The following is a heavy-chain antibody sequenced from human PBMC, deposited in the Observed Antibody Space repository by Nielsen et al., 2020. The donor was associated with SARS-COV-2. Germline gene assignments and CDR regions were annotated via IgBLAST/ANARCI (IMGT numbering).Heavy chain of an antibody. V-gene: IGHV3-11*03. D-gene: IGHD5-18*01. CDR3: ARKYDSYGSSGVDY. CDR1: GFTFSDYY. J-gene: IGHJ4*02. CDR2: ISSSSSYT. Sequence: GGSLRLSCAASGFTFSDYYMSWIRQAPGKGLEWVSYISSSSSYTNYADSVKGRFTISRDNAKNSLYLQMNSLRAEDTAVYYCARKYDSYGSSGVDYWGQGTLVTVSS.